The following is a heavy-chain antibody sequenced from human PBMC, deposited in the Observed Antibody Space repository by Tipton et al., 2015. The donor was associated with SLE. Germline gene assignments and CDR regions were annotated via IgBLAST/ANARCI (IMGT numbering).Heavy chain of an antibody. CDR3: VISLSIGPPGY. CDR2: ISYDGSNK. J-gene: IGHJ4*02. Sequence: SLRLSCAASGFTFSSYEMHWVRQAPGKGLEWVAVISYDGSNKYYADSVKGRFTISRDNSKNKLYRQMNSLRAEDMAVYYCVISLSIGPPGYWAQGPLV. CDR1: GFTFSSYE. D-gene: IGHD1-14*01. V-gene: IGHV3-30*04.